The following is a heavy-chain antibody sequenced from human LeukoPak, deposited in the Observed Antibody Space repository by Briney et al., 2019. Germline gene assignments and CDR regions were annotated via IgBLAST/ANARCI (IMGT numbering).Heavy chain of an antibody. Sequence: PSETLSLTCTVSGGSISSSSYYWGWIRQPPGKGLEWIGSIYYSGSTYYNPSLKSRVTISVDTSKNQFSLKLSSVTAADTAVYYCARLLTQQLVPHYFDYWGQGTLVTVSS. D-gene: IGHD6-13*01. J-gene: IGHJ4*02. V-gene: IGHV4-39*01. CDR3: ARLLTQQLVPHYFDY. CDR1: GGSISSSSYY. CDR2: IYYSGST.